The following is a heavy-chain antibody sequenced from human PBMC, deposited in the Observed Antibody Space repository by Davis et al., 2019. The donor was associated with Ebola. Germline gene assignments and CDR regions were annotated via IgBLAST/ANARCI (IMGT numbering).Heavy chain of an antibody. CDR2: IIPIFGTA. Sequence: SVKVSCKAFGGAFSSSAISWVRQAPGQGLEWMGEIIPIFGTANYAQKFQGRVTITADESTSTAYMELSSLRSEDTAVYYCARGPTDPSGGWGQGTLVTVSS. D-gene: IGHD3-16*01. CDR3: ARGPTDPSGG. CDR1: GGAFSSSA. J-gene: IGHJ4*02. V-gene: IGHV1-69*13.